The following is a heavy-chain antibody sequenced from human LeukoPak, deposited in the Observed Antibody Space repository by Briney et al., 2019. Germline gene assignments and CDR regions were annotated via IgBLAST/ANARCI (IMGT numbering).Heavy chain of an antibody. Sequence: GESLRISCKGSGYSFTSYWISWVRQMPGKGLEWMGRIDPSDSYTNYSPSFQGHVTISADKSISTAYLQWSSLKASDTAMYYCARLGYDSSGHRHPDSAETFDYWGQGTLVTVSS. CDR3: ARLGYDSSGHRHPDSAETFDY. V-gene: IGHV5-10-1*01. J-gene: IGHJ4*02. CDR1: GYSFTSYW. CDR2: IDPSDSYT. D-gene: IGHD3-22*01.